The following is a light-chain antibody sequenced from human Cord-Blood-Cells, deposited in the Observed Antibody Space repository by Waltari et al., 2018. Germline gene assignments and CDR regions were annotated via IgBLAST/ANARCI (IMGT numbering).Light chain of an antibody. J-gene: IGKJ4*01. CDR2: WAS. V-gene: IGKV4-1*01. CDR1: QSVLYSSNNKNY. CDR3: QQYYSTPLT. Sequence: DIVMTQSPDSLAVSLGERATIHCKSRQSVLYSSNNKNYLAWYQRKPGQPPKLLIYWASTRESGVPDRFSGSGSGTDFTLTISSLQAEDVAVYYCQQYYSTPLTFGGGTKVEIK.